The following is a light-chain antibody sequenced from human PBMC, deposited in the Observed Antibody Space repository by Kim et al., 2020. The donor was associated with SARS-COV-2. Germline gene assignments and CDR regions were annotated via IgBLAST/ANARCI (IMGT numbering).Light chain of an antibody. CDR1: QAIHNY. Sequence: DVHMTQSPSSLSASVGDRVTITCRASQAIHNYLNWYQQKPGQAPQLLIYAASNLQSGVPSRFSGSGSGTDFTLTVSSLHPDDFATYYCQQSYTTPPYTFGQGTKLEIK. CDR2: AAS. J-gene: IGKJ2*01. V-gene: IGKV1-39*01. CDR3: QQSYTTPPYT.